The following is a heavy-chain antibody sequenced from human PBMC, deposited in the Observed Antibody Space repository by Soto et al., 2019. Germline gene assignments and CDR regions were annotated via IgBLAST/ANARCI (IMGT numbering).Heavy chain of an antibody. Sequence: ASVKVSCKASGYTFTIYVISWVLQAPGQGLEWMGWISAYNGNTNYAQKLQGRVTMTTDTSTSTAYMELRSLRSDDTAVYYCARDLRAARWGWFKGAFDIWGQGTMVTVSS. CDR3: ARDLRAARWGWFKGAFDI. V-gene: IGHV1-18*01. J-gene: IGHJ3*02. CDR1: GYTFTIYV. D-gene: IGHD6-6*01. CDR2: ISAYNGNT.